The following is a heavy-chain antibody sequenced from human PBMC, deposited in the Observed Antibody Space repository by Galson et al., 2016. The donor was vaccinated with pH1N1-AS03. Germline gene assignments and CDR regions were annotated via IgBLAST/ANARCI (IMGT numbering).Heavy chain of an antibody. CDR2: INTQTGRP. V-gene: IGHV7-4-1*02. J-gene: IGHJ4*02. D-gene: IGHD6-13*01. CDR3: LRDAGSRFDY. CDR1: GYTFNSWG. Sequence: SCKASGYTFNSWGINWVRQAPGQGLEWMGWINTQTGRPTYAPGFIGRFVFSMDPSVSTAYVQINSLKADDTGVYYCLRDAGSRFDYWGQGTLVTVSS.